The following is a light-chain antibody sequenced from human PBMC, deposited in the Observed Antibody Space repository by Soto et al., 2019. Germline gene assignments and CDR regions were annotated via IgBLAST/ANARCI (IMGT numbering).Light chain of an antibody. CDR1: QSVLYSSNNKNY. V-gene: IGKV4-1*01. J-gene: IGKJ1*01. CDR3: QQYYSTPWT. CDR2: WAS. Sequence: DIVMTQSPDSLAVSLGERATINCKSSQSVLYSSNNKNYLAWYQQKAGQPPKLLIYWASARESGVPDRFSGSGSGTDFTLTISNLQAEDVAVYSCQQYYSTPWTFGQGTKLEI.